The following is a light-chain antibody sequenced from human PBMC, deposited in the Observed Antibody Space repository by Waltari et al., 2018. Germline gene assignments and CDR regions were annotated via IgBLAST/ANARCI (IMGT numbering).Light chain of an antibody. CDR3: QTWGTGSVV. CDR2: LNSDGSH. V-gene: IGLV4-69*01. Sequence: QLVLTQSPSASASLGASVKLTCTLSSGHSSYAIAWHQQQPEKGTRYLMKLNSDGSHSKGDGIPDRFSGSSSGAERYLTISSLQSDDEADYYCQTWGTGSVVFGGGTKLTVL. CDR1: SGHSSYA. J-gene: IGLJ2*01.